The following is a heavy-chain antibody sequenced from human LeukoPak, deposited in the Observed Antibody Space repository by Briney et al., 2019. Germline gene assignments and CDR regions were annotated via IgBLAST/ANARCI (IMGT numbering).Heavy chain of an antibody. J-gene: IGHJ4*02. Sequence: ASVKVSCKASGYTFTGYYMHWVRQAPGQGLEWMGWINPDSGGTTYTQKFQGRATMTRDTSISTAYMELSRLTSDDTAVYYCAKDYYGSVSYVDYWGQGTLVNVSS. CDR2: INPDSGGT. CDR3: AKDYYGSVSYVDY. CDR1: GYTFTGYY. D-gene: IGHD3-10*01. V-gene: IGHV1-2*02.